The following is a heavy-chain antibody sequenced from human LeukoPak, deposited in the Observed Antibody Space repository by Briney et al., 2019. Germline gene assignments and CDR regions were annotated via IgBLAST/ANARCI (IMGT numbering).Heavy chain of an antibody. J-gene: IGHJ4*02. D-gene: IGHD1-14*01. CDR1: GFTFSGHW. Sequence: GGSLRLSCAASGFTFSGHWMSWVRQAPGKGLEWVANINQGGSDKYYVDSVKGRFTISRDNANNLLYLQMNSLRGEDTAVYYCTRDRSRAEDDWGQGTLVRVSS. CDR2: INQGGSDK. V-gene: IGHV3-7*01. CDR3: TRDRSRAEDD.